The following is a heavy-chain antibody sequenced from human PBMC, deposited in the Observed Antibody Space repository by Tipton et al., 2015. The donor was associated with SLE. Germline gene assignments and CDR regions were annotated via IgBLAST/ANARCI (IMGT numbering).Heavy chain of an antibody. CDR3: AREGWRVDFHAFDI. D-gene: IGHD3/OR15-3a*01. CDR2: IYHRGST. Sequence: TLSLTCVVSNYSISSAYYWGWFRQPPGKGLEWIASIYHRGSTYYNLSLKNRVTILIDTSKNQFSLNLNSVTAADTAVYYCAREGWRVDFHAFDIWGQGTMVTVSS. J-gene: IGHJ3*02. CDR1: NYSISSAYY. V-gene: IGHV4-38-2*02.